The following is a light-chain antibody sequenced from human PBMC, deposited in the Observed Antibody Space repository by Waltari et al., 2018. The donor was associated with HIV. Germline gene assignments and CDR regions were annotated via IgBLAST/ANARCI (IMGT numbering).Light chain of an antibody. CDR2: GAS. CDR3: QQYNNWPPIT. CDR1: QSIGWR. V-gene: IGKV3-15*01. Sequence: EKVMTQSPATLSVSPGEGVTLSCRASQSIGWRLAWYQQKPGQAPRLLIYGASNRDSGIPVRFSGSGSGTDFTLTISSVQSEDCAVYYCQQYNNWPPITFGQGTRLEIK. J-gene: IGKJ5*01.